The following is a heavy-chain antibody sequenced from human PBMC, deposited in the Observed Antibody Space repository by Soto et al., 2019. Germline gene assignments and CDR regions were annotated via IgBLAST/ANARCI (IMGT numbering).Heavy chain of an antibody. V-gene: IGHV3-33*01. CDR1: GFTFSDFG. Sequence: PGGSLRLSCKASGFTFSDFGMHWVRQAPGKGLEWVSAIWYDGSYQYYADPVRGRFTTSGDNSNNTLFLQMNSLRVEDTAVYYCARDRLITYGAKIAPDHWGQGALVTVSS. CDR2: IWYDGSYQ. D-gene: IGHD3-16*01. CDR3: ARDRLITYGAKIAPDH. J-gene: IGHJ5*02.